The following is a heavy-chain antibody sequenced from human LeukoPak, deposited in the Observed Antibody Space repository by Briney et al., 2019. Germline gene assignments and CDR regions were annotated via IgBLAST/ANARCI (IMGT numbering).Heavy chain of an antibody. CDR2: INPNSGDT. D-gene: IGHD4-17*01. Sequence: ASVKVSCKTSGYSFSDNYMHWVRQAPGQGLEWMGWINPNSGDTNYAQKFQGRVTMTRDASISTVCLELSRLRSDDTAVYYCAREVYGDSSFDYWGQGTLATVSS. V-gene: IGHV1-2*02. CDR1: GYSFSDNY. CDR3: AREVYGDSSFDY. J-gene: IGHJ4*02.